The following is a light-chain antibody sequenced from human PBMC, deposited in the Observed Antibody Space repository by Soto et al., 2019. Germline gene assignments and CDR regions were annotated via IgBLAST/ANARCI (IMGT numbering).Light chain of an antibody. CDR2: LGS. CDR3: MQALQTPYT. J-gene: IGKJ2*01. Sequence: EIVMTQSPPSLTVTPGEPASISCRSSQRLLHSNGNIFLDWYLQKPGQPPQLLIYLGSNRASGVPDRVSGIEAGTDFTLKISRVEAEDVGVYYCMQALQTPYTFGQGTKLEIK. CDR1: QRLLHSNGNIF. V-gene: IGKV2-28*01.